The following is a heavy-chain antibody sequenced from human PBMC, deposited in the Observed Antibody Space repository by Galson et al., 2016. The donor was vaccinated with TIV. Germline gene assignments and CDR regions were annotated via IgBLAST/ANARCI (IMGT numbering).Heavy chain of an antibody. CDR2: ISSDGSNR. D-gene: IGHD1-20*01. CDR1: GFTFTDYY. J-gene: IGHJ6*03. V-gene: IGHV3-11*04. CDR3: AREHRYNWNYFYYYYMDG. Sequence: SLRLSCAASGFTFTDYYMSWIRQAPGKGLEWVSYISSDGSNRYYADSLKGRFTISRDDAKNSLYLQMNSLRAEETAVYYCAREHRYNWNYFYYYYMDGWGRGTTVTFSS.